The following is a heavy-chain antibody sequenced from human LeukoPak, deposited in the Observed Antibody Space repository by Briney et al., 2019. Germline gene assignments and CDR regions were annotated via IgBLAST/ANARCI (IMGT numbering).Heavy chain of an antibody. CDR2: IYHSRST. Sequence: PSETLSLTCTVSGYSISSGYYWGWIRQPPGKGLEWIGSIYHSRSTYYNPSLKSRVTISVDTSKNQFSLKLSSVTAADTAVYYCARARRGTALDAFNIWGQGTMVTVSS. CDR3: ARARRGTALDAFNI. CDR1: GYSISSGYY. D-gene: IGHD3-16*01. J-gene: IGHJ3*02. V-gene: IGHV4-38-2*02.